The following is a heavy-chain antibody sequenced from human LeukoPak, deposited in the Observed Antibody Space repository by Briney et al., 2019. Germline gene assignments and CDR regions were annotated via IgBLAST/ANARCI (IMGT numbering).Heavy chain of an antibody. V-gene: IGHV4-34*01. J-gene: IGHJ4*02. CDR1: GGSFSGYY. CDR3: ARGQGRYDYVWGSYRPPSSFFDS. Sequence: SETLSLTCAVYGGSFSGYYWSGIRDPPGKGLECIGELDHSGRTNYNPSPKSRVTISVDTSKNQLSPKLSSVTAAESAVYYCARGQGRYDYVWGSYRPPSSFFDSWGQGTLVTVSS. D-gene: IGHD3-16*02. CDR2: LDHSGRT.